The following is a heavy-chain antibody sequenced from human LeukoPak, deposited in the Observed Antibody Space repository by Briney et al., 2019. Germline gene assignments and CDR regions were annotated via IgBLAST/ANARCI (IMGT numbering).Heavy chain of an antibody. CDR1: GFTFSSYG. J-gene: IGHJ4*02. CDR3: ARGPPLLLWFGEFSTGYDY. CDR2: ISYDGSNK. Sequence: PGGSLRLSCAASGFTFSSYGMHWVRQAPGKGLEWVAVISYDGSNKYYADSVKGRFTISRDNSKNTLYLQMNSLRAEDTAVYYCARGPPLLLWFGEFSTGYDYWGQGTLVTVSS. V-gene: IGHV3-30*03. D-gene: IGHD3-10*01.